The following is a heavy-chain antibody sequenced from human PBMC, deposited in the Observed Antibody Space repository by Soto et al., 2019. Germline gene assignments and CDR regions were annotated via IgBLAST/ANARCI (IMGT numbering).Heavy chain of an antibody. CDR2: VNAGNGNT. CDR1: GYTFTGYA. Sequence: ASVKVSCKASGYTFTGYAMHWVRQAPGQRLEWMGWVNAGNGNTKYSQKFQGRVTITRDTSASTAYMELSSLRSEDTAVYYCARAVAVPADFAYWGQGTLVTV. CDR3: ARAVAVPADFAY. V-gene: IGHV1-3*01. D-gene: IGHD6-19*01. J-gene: IGHJ4*02.